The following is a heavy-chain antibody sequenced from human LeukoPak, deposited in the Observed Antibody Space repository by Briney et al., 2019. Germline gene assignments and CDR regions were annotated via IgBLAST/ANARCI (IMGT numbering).Heavy chain of an antibody. J-gene: IGHJ4*02. CDR1: GFTSSSYW. CDR2: INNDGTYT. V-gene: IGHV3-74*01. Sequence: PRGSLRLSCAVSGFTSSSYWMHWVRQAPGKGLVWVSRINNDGTYTVYADSVKGRFTISRDNAKNTLYLQMNSLRPEDTAVYYCGREIEAPGKTLDYWGQGTLVTVSS. CDR3: GREIEAPGKTLDY.